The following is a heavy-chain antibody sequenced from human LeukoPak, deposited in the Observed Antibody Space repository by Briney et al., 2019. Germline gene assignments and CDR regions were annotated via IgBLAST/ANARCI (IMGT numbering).Heavy chain of an antibody. Sequence: GGSLRLSCAASGFTFSSYWMSWVRQAPGKGLEWVANIKQDGSEKYYVDSVKGRFTISRDNAKNSLYLQMNSLRAEDTAVYYCARGRTYCIRSSCYYRSRRFDAWGQGTLVTVSS. CDR2: IKQDGSEK. CDR1: GFTFSSYW. CDR3: ARGRTYCIRSSCYYRSRRFDA. V-gene: IGHV3-7*01. D-gene: IGHD2-2*01. J-gene: IGHJ5*02.